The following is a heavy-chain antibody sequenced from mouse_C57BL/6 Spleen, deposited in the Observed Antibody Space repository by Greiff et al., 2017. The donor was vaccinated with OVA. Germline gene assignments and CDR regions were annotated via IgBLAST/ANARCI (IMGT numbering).Heavy chain of an antibody. J-gene: IGHJ1*03. CDR2: ISSGGDYI. D-gene: IGHD1-1*01. CDR1: GFTFSSYA. Sequence: EVKLQESGEGLVKPGGSLKLSCAASGFTFSSYAMSWVRQTPEKRLEWVAYISSGGDYIYYADTVKGRFTISRDNARNTLYLQMSRLKSEDTAMYYCTRDRGYYGSSYGYFDVWGTGTTVTVSS. V-gene: IGHV5-9-1*02. CDR3: TRDRGYYGSSYGYFDV.